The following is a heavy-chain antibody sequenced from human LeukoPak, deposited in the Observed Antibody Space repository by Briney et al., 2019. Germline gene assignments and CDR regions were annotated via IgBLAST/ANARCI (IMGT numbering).Heavy chain of an antibody. Sequence: PSETLSLTCTVSGGSISSYYWSWIRQPPGKGLEWIGYIYYSGSTNYNPSLKSRVTISVDTSKNQFSLKLSSVTAADTAVYYCARGFTRIFDYWGQGTLLTVSS. CDR2: IYYSGST. V-gene: IGHV4-59*01. CDR1: GGSISSYY. J-gene: IGHJ4*02. D-gene: IGHD2-15*01. CDR3: ARGFTRIFDY.